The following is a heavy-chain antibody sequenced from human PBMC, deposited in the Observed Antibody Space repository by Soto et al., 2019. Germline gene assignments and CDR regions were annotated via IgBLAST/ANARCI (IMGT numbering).Heavy chain of an antibody. D-gene: IGHD6-6*01. CDR1: GGSISSSSYY. V-gene: IGHV4-39*01. CDR3: ARLAARPDDY. J-gene: IGHJ4*02. CDR2: IYYSGST. Sequence: SETLSLTCTVSGGSISSSSYYWGWIRQPPGKGLEWIGSIYYSGSTYYNPSLKSRVTISVDTSISKAYMELSRLRSDDTAVYYCARLAARPDDYWGQGTLVTVSS.